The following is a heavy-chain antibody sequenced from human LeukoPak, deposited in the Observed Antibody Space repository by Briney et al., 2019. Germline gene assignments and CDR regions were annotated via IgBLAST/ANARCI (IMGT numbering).Heavy chain of an antibody. Sequence: GGSLRLSCAASGFTFSSYSMNWVRQAPGKGLEWVSYISSSSSTIYYADSVKGRFTISRDNAKYSLHLQMDSLRADDTAVYSCARGGLGSWTFDSWGQGTLVTVSS. CDR3: ARGGLGSWTFDS. J-gene: IGHJ4*02. D-gene: IGHD3-10*01. V-gene: IGHV3-48*04. CDR2: ISSSSSTI. CDR1: GFTFSSYS.